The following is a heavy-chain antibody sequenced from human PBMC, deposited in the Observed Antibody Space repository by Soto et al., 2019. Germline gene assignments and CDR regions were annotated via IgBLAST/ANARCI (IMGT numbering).Heavy chain of an antibody. D-gene: IGHD3-22*01. J-gene: IGHJ4*01. V-gene: IGHV3-15*07. CDR1: GFIFSNAW. Sequence: EVQLVESGGGLVKPGGSLRLSCTASGFIFSNAWINWVRQAPGKGLEWVGRVKSKTAGGTTDFAAPVKGRFAISRDNSKNIVYMQMNSLRTEDTAVYYFSTDSYINMIAFRLDYWGLGTRVTVPS. CDR3: STDSYINMIAFRLDY. CDR2: VKSKTAGGTT.